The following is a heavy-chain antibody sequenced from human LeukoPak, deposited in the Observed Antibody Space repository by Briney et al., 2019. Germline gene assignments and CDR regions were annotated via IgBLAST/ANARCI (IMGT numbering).Heavy chain of an antibody. D-gene: IGHD5-12*01. CDR3: ARHGDSYDSPYDY. Sequence: GESLKISCKASGDTFTGYWVGWVRQMPGKGLEWMAIIYPGDSDIKYSPSFQGHVTISADKSITTAYLQWNSLKVSDTAMYFCARHGDSYDSPYDYWGQGTLVTVSS. J-gene: IGHJ4*02. V-gene: IGHV5-51*01. CDR2: IYPGDSDI. CDR1: GDTFTGYW.